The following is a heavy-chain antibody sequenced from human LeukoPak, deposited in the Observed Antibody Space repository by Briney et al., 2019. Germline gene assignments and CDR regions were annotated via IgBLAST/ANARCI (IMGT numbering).Heavy chain of an antibody. CDR2: FGPEDGET. Sequence: ASVKVSCKVSGYTLTELSMHWVRQAPGKGLEWMGGFGPEDGETIYAQKFQGRVTMTEDASTDTAYMELSSLRSEDTAVYYCARGVDTAMVAPFFDYWGQGTLVTVSS. CDR3: ARGVDTAMVAPFFDY. D-gene: IGHD5-18*01. V-gene: IGHV1-24*01. CDR1: GYTLTELS. J-gene: IGHJ4*02.